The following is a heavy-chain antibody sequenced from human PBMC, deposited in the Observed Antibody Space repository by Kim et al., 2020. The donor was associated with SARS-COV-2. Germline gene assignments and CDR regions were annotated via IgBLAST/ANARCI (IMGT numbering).Heavy chain of an antibody. J-gene: IGHJ6*02. D-gene: IGHD6-19*01. CDR2: MNPNSGNT. CDR1: GYTFTSYD. CDR3: AVWLETNYYYYGMDV. Sequence: ASVKVSCKASGYTFTSYDINWVRQATGQGLEWMGWMNPNSGNTGYAQKFQGSVTMTRNTSISTAYMELSSLRSEDTAVYYCAVWLETNYYYYGMDVWGQGTTVTVSS. V-gene: IGHV1-8*01.